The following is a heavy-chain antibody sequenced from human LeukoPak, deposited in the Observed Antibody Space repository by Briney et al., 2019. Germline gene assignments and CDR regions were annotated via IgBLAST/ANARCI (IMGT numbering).Heavy chain of an antibody. CDR3: ASRGGYRFRFTDYYYYYMDV. CDR1: GGSISSYY. CDR2: INHSGNT. J-gene: IGHJ6*03. D-gene: IGHD5-12*01. Sequence: PSETLSLTCTVSGGSISSYYWSWIRQPPGKGLEWIGEINHSGNTKYNPSLKSRVTISVDTSKNQFSLKLNSVTAADTAVYYCASRGGYRFRFTDYYYYYMDVWGNGTTVTVSS. V-gene: IGHV4-34*01.